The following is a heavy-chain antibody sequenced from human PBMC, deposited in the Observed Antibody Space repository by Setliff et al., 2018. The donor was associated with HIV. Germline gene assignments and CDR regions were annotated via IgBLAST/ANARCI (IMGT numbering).Heavy chain of an antibody. CDR3: ARRYSSSGYAYDI. CDR2: LYNGGGT. D-gene: IGHD6-13*01. J-gene: IGHJ3*02. CDR1: GGSVSTSSYY. Sequence: KASETLSLTCTVAGGSVSTSSYYWGWLRQPPGKGLEWIGSLYNGGGTSYSPSLKSRVTMSVDTSKNQFTLKLTSVTAADTAVYTCARRYSSSGYAYDIWGQGTMVTVSS. V-gene: IGHV4-39*01.